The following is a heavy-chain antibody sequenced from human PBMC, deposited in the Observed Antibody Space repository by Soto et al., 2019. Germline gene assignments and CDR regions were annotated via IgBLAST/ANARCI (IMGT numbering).Heavy chain of an antibody. J-gene: IGHJ4*02. Sequence: GGSLRLSCAASGFTFSSYAMSWVRQAPGKGLEWVSAISGSGGSTYYADSVKGRFTISRDNSENTLYLQMNSLRAEDTAVYYCAKSLDYGGIILGGELDYWGQGTLVTVSS. CDR1: GFTFSSYA. D-gene: IGHD4-17*01. CDR2: ISGSGGST. V-gene: IGHV3-23*01. CDR3: AKSLDYGGIILGGELDY.